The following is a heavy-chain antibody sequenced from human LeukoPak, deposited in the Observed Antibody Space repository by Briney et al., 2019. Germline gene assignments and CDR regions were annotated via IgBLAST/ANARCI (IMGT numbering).Heavy chain of an antibody. Sequence: GGSLRLSCAASGFTFSSYSMNWVRQAPGKGLEWVSSISSSSSYIYYADSVKGRFTISRDNAKNSLYLQMNSLRAEDTAVYYCARVPSFYYDSSGYYLDYWGQGTLVTVSS. V-gene: IGHV3-21*04. CDR3: ARVPSFYYDSSGYYLDY. D-gene: IGHD3-22*01. CDR2: ISSSSSYI. J-gene: IGHJ4*02. CDR1: GFTFSSYS.